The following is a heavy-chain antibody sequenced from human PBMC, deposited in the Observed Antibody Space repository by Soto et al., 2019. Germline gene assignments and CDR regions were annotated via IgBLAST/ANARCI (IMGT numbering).Heavy chain of an antibody. Sequence: EVQLLESGGGLVQPGGSLRLSCAASGFTFGNYAFSWVRQAPGKGLEWVSVISGGGDATYYPDPVKARFTTSRDNSKNTVYLQMNSLRAEDTAVYYCAKKSLGSITLPALYYFDYWGQGTLVTVSS. J-gene: IGHJ4*02. CDR3: AKKSLGSITLPALYYFDY. V-gene: IGHV3-23*01. D-gene: IGHD7-27*01. CDR1: GFTFGNYA. CDR2: ISGGGDAT.